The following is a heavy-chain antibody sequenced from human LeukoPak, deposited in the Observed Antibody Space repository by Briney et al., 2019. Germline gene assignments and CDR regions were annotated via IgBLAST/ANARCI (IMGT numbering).Heavy chain of an antibody. Sequence: PSETLSLTRAVSGGSISSSNWWSWVRQPPGKGLEWIGEIYHSGSTNYNPSLKSRVTVSVDKSKNQFSLKLSSVTAADTAVYYCAANYYDSSDGDYWGQGTLVTVSS. CDR2: IYHSGST. CDR3: AANYYDSSDGDY. CDR1: GGSISSSNW. D-gene: IGHD3-22*01. V-gene: IGHV4-4*02. J-gene: IGHJ4*02.